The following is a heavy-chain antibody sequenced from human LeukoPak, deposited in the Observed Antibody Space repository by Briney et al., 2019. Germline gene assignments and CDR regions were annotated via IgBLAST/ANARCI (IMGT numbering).Heavy chain of an antibody. Sequence: SETLSLTCTVSDDSITIYYWTWIRQPPGKGLEWIGYVDHTGSTNFNPSLNGRVTISRDTSKNHFSLRLRSVTAADTAVYYCARYEASSREVIGSENWFDPWGQGTLVTVSS. J-gene: IGHJ5*02. CDR2: VDHTGST. V-gene: IGHV4-59*01. D-gene: IGHD6-13*01. CDR3: ARYEASSREVIGSENWFDP. CDR1: DDSITIYY.